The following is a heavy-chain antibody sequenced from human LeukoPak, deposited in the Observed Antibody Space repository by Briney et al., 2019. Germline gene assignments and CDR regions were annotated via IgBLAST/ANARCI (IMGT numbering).Heavy chain of an antibody. CDR2: ISGSGGST. CDR1: GFTFSSYA. J-gene: IGHJ5*02. D-gene: IGHD6-19*01. CDR3: AKAFLPGIAVAGQFPAP. Sequence: PGGSLRLSCAASGFTFSSYAMSWVRQAPGKGLEWVSAISGSGGSTYYADSVKGRFTISRDNSKNTLYLQMNSLRAEDTAVYYCAKAFLPGIAVAGQFPAPWGQGTLVTVSS. V-gene: IGHV3-23*01.